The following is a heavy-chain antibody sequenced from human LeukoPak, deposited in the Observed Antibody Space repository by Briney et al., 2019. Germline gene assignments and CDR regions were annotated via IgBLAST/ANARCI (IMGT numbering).Heavy chain of an antibody. CDR2: IYYSGDT. Sequence: SETLSLTCTVSGGSISSYYWSWIRQPPGKGLEWIGYIYYSGDTYYNPSLRSRVSISVDTSKNQFSLKLSSVTAADTAMYYCARDYGNNWFDPWGQGTLVTVSA. J-gene: IGHJ5*02. CDR1: GGSISSYY. V-gene: IGHV4-59*12. D-gene: IGHD4-17*01. CDR3: ARDYGNNWFDP.